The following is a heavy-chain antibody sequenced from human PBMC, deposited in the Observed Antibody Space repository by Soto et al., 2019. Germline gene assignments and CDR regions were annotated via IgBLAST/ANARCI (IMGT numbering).Heavy chain of an antibody. CDR3: ARGGIEARWFDP. D-gene: IGHD6-6*01. CDR1: GGSISSGGYY. V-gene: IGHV4-31*03. CDR2: IYYSGST. J-gene: IGHJ5*02. Sequence: QVQLQEACPGLVKPSQTLSRTCTVSGGSISSGGYYWSWIRQHPGKGLEWIGYIYYSGSTYYNPSLNSRVTISVDTSKNQFALKLSSVTAADQAVYYCARGGIEARWFDPWGQGTLVTVSS.